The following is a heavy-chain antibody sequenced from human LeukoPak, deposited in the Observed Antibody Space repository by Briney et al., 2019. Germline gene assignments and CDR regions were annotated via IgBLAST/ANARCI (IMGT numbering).Heavy chain of an antibody. V-gene: IGHV4-59*08. CDR1: GGSISSYY. J-gene: IGHJ4*02. D-gene: IGHD6-19*01. CDR2: IYYNGDT. CDR3: ARHPSRAAVTGTGFDY. Sequence: SETLSLTCTVSGGSISSYYWSWIRQPPGKGLEWIGYIYYNGDTKYNPSLKSRVTMSVDTSSNQFSLKLTSVTAADTAIYYCARHPSRAAVTGTGFDYWGQGTLVTVSS.